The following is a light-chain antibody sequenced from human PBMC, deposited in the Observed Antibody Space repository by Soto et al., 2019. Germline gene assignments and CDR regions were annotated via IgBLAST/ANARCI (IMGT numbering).Light chain of an antibody. CDR3: SSHTSGSTRV. CDR2: EVT. J-gene: IGLJ1*01. CDR1: SGDVGGYDY. V-gene: IGLV2-14*01. Sequence: QSLLTQPASVSGSPGQSIAISCTGTSGDVGGYDYVSWYQQHPDKAPKLMIYEVTKRPSWVSNRFSGSKSGNTASLTISGLQPEDEADYYCSSHTSGSTRVFGSGTKVT.